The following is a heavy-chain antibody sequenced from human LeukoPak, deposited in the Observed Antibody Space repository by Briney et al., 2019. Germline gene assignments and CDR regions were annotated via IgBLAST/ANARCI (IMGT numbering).Heavy chain of an antibody. Sequence: KPGGSLRLSCAASGFTFSDYYMSWIRQAPGKGLEWVSYISSSSSYTNYADSVKGRFTISRDNAKNPLYLQMNSLRAEDTAVYYCARDRGKSIAVAADYWGQGTLVTVSS. D-gene: IGHD6-19*01. V-gene: IGHV3-11*05. J-gene: IGHJ4*02. CDR3: ARDRGKSIAVAADY. CDR1: GFTFSDYY. CDR2: ISSSSSYT.